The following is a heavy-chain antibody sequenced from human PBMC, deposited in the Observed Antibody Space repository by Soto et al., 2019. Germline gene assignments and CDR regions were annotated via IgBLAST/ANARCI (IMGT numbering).Heavy chain of an antibody. Sequence: GGSLRLSCTASGFTFNSYAMHWVRQAPGKGLEWVAVTSYDGANKFHADSVRGRFTISRDNSKNTLYLQMSRLRVEDTAVYYFSKSDLYYYYGIVFWGQGTTVTVSS. CDR2: TSYDGANK. J-gene: IGHJ6*02. D-gene: IGHD3-10*01. CDR1: GFTFNSYA. V-gene: IGHV3-30*18. CDR3: SKSDLYYYYGIVF.